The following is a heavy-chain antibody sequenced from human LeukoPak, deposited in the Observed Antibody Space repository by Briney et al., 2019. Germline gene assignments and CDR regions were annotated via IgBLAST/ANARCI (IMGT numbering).Heavy chain of an antibody. D-gene: IGHD6-13*01. J-gene: IGHJ6*02. CDR3: ARESSSWPYYYYYGMDV. CDR1: GGSISSYY. Sequence: PSETLSLTCTVSGGSISSYYWSWIRQPPGKGLEWIGYIYYSGSTNYNPSLKSRVTISVDTSKNQFSLKLSSVTAADTAVYYCARESSSWPYYYYYGMDVWGQGTTVTVSS. CDR2: IYYSGST. V-gene: IGHV4-59*01.